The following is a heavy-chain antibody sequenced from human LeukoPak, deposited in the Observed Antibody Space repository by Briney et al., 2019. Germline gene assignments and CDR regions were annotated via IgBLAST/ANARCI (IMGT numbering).Heavy chain of an antibody. CDR3: ARDSMVTNVNDAFDI. J-gene: IGHJ3*02. Sequence: APVKVSCKASGYTFTSYGISWVRQAPGQGLEWMGWNSAYNGNTNYVQKLQGRVTMTTDTSTSTAYMELRSLRADDTAVYYCARDSMVTNVNDAFDIWGQGTMVTVSS. D-gene: IGHD3-10*01. CDR1: GYTFTSYG. CDR2: NSAYNGNT. V-gene: IGHV1-18*01.